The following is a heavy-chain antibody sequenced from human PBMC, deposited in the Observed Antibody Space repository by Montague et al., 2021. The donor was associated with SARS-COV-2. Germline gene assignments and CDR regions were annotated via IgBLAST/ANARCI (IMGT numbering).Heavy chain of an antibody. CDR2: IYTSGST. CDR1: GGSISSYY. D-gene: IGHD3-10*01. V-gene: IGHV4-4*07. Sequence: SETLSLTCTVSGGSISSYYWSWIRQPAGKGLECIGRIYTSGSTNYNPSLKSRVTMSVDTSKNPFSLKLSSVTAADTAVYYCAREAWFGDTTSASEYYGMHVWGQGTTVTVSS. CDR3: AREAWFGDTTSASEYYGMHV. J-gene: IGHJ6*02.